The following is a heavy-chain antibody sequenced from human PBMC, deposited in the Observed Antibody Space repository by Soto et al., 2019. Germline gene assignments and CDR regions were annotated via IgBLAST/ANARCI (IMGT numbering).Heavy chain of an antibody. V-gene: IGHV4-31*03. CDR2: IYYSGSI. Sequence: KPSEILSLACTVSGGSITSEGYYWSWICQLPGKGLEWIGYIYYSGSIFYNPFLKSRASISAHSSKKQFSLKLSSVTAADTAVYYCARSRLWEQHFDSWGRGTLVT. J-gene: IGHJ4*02. CDR3: ARSRLWEQHFDS. D-gene: IGHD1-26*01. CDR1: GGSITSEGYY.